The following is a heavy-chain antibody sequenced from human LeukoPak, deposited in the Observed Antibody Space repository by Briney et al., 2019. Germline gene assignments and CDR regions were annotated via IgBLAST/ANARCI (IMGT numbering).Heavy chain of an antibody. D-gene: IGHD3-22*01. Sequence: SETLSLTCTVSGGSISSYYWSWLRQPPGKGLEWIGYIYYSGSTNYNPSLKSRVTISVDTSKKQFSLKLSSVTAADTAVYYCARDRYYYDSSGYGWFDPWGQGTLVTVSS. CDR1: GGSISSYY. CDR2: IYYSGST. J-gene: IGHJ5*02. V-gene: IGHV4-59*01. CDR3: ARDRYYYDSSGYGWFDP.